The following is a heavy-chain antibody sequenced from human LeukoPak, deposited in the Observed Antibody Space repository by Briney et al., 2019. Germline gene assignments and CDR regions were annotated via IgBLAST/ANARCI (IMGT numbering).Heavy chain of an antibody. Sequence: SETLSLTCAVYGGSFSGYYWSWIRQPPGKGLEWIGEINHSGSTNYNPSLKSRVTTSVDTSKNQFSLKLSSVTAADTAVYYCARLRVEMATITAYYFDYWGQGTLVTVSS. CDR3: ARLRVEMATITAYYFDY. J-gene: IGHJ4*02. D-gene: IGHD5-24*01. CDR2: INHSGST. CDR1: GGSFSGYY. V-gene: IGHV4-34*01.